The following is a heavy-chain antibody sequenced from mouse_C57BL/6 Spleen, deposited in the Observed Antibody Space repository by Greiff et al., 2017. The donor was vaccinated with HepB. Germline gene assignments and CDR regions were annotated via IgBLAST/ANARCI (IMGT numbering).Heavy chain of an antibody. V-gene: IGHV1-50*01. D-gene: IGHD2-3*01. J-gene: IGHJ1*03. CDR3: ARSKDGYHWYFDV. CDR1: GYTFTSYW. CDR2: IDPSDSYT. Sequence: QVQLQQPGAELVKPGASVKLSCKASGYTFTSYWMQWVKQRPGQGLEWIGEIDPSDSYTNYNQKFKGKATLTVDTSSSTAYMQLSSLTSEDSAVYYCARSKDGYHWYFDVWGTGTTVTVSS.